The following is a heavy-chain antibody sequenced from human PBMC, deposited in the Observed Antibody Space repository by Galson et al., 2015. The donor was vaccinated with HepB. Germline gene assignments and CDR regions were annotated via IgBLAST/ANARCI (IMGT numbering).Heavy chain of an antibody. CDR3: ARESREYYYDSSGYYVI. J-gene: IGHJ4*02. D-gene: IGHD3-22*01. Sequence: SLRLSCAASELTVSSNYMTWVRQAPGKGPEWVSVIYPGGSANYADSVKGRFTISRDDSKNTLYLQMSSLRAEDTAVYYCARESREYYYDSSGYYVIWGQGTLGTVSS. CDR1: ELTVSSNY. CDR2: IYPGGSA. V-gene: IGHV3-53*01.